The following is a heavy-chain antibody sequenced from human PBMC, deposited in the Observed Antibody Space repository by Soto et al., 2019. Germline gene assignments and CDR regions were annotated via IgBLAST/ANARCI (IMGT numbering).Heavy chain of an antibody. Sequence: EVQLVESGGGLVQPGGSLRLSCVASGFTVSSNYMSWVRQAPGKGLEWVSVIYSGGSTYYADSVKGRFTISRDNSKNTLYLQMNSLRAEDTAVYYCARDRPYSSGWYHDYWGQGTLVTVSS. V-gene: IGHV3-66*01. J-gene: IGHJ4*02. D-gene: IGHD6-19*01. CDR2: IYSGGST. CDR1: GFTVSSNY. CDR3: ARDRPYSSGWYHDY.